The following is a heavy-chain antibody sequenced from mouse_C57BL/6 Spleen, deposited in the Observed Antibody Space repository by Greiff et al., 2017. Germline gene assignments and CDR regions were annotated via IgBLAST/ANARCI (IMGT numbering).Heavy chain of an antibody. CDR2: IYPGSGST. D-gene: IGHD1-1*01. CDR1: GYTFTSYW. CDR3: AKGIYYYGSEDWYFDV. V-gene: IGHV1-55*01. J-gene: IGHJ1*03. Sequence: VQLQQPGAELAKPGASVKMSCKASGYTFTSYWITWVKQRPGQGLEWIGDIYPGSGSTNYNEKFKSKATLTVDTSSSTAYMQLSSLTSEDSAVYYCAKGIYYYGSEDWYFDVWGTGTTVTVSS.